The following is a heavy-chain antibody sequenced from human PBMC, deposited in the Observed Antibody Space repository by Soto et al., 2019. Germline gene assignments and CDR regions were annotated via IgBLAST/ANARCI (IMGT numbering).Heavy chain of an antibody. CDR2: ISAYNDNT. CDR1: GYTFTSYG. V-gene: IGHV1-18*01. Sequence: QVQLVQSGAEVKKPGASVQVSCKASGYTFTSYGTSWVRQAPGQGLEWMGWISAYNDNTNYAQKLQGRVTMTTDTSTSTAYMELRSLRSDDTAVYYSAREGACSGGSCYAYNYYGMDVWGQGTTVTVSS. CDR3: AREGACSGGSCYAYNYYGMDV. D-gene: IGHD2-15*01. J-gene: IGHJ6*02.